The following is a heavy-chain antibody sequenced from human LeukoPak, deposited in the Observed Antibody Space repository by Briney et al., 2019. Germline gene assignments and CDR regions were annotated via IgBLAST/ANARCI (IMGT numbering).Heavy chain of an antibody. V-gene: IGHV4-38-2*01. CDR2: IYHSGST. D-gene: IGHD3-3*01. Sequence: SETLSLTCAVSGYSISSGYYWGWIRQPPRKGLEWIGSIYHSGSTYYNPSLKSRVTISVDTSKNQFSLKLSSVTAADTAVYYCARGRDFWSGYYQTPFDPWGQGTLVTVSS. CDR1: GYSISSGYY. J-gene: IGHJ5*02. CDR3: ARGRDFWSGYYQTPFDP.